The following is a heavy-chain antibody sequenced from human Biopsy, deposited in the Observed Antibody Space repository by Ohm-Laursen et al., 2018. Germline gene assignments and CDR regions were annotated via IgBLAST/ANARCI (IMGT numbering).Heavy chain of an antibody. CDR2: IYSSGGS. Sequence: GTLSLTCSVSGGSTNDYFWSWIRQPAGETLEWIGRIYSSGGSSYNPSLKSRIPMSMDTSNNQFSLTLTSVTAADTAVYYCARTPGKAVAGRFLDLWGRGTLVTVSS. V-gene: IGHV4-4*07. CDR3: ARTPGKAVAGRFLDL. CDR1: GGSTNDYF. J-gene: IGHJ2*01. D-gene: IGHD6-19*01.